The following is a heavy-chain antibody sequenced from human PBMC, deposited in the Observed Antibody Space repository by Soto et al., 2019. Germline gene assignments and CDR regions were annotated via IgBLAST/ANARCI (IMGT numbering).Heavy chain of an antibody. CDR1: GGSLSSYY. J-gene: IGHJ6*02. V-gene: IGHV4-59*01. D-gene: IGHD5-12*01. CDR3: ARDHIVATTVYYYYYYSMDY. Sequence: LFLSCTVPGGSLSSYYWSWIRQPPAPGLKWIGGIYYSGRTKYNHSLKRRLPISVVTSKNQLALKLSSVTAADRAVYYCARDHIVATTVYYYYYYSMDYWGQGTMVTVSS. CDR2: IYYSGRT.